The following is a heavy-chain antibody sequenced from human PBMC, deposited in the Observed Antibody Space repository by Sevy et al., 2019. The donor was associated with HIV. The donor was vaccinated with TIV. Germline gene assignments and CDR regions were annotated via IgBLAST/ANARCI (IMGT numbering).Heavy chain of an antibody. CDR2: IKQDGSEK. Sequence: GGSLRLSCAASGLTFSSYWMSWVRQAPGKGLEWVANIKQDGSEKYYVDSVKGRFTISRDNAKNSLYLQMNSLRAEDTAVYYCARVDSSGYYPAFDIWGQGTMVTVSS. V-gene: IGHV3-7*01. CDR1: GLTFSSYW. D-gene: IGHD3-22*01. J-gene: IGHJ3*02. CDR3: ARVDSSGYYPAFDI.